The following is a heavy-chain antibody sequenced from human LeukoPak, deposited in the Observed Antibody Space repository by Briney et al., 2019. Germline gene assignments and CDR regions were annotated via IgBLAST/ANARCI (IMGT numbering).Heavy chain of an antibody. CDR2: IKQDGSEK. V-gene: IGHV3-7*01. D-gene: IGHD6-13*01. J-gene: IGHJ1*01. Sequence: GGSLRLSCAASGFTFSRHWMSWVRLAPGKGLEWVANIKQDGSEKYYVDSVKGRLTISRDNAKNSLYLQMSSLRAEDTAVYYCARDWPTIAAAGTIPEYFQHWGQGTLVTVSS. CDR3: ARDWPTIAAAGTIPEYFQH. CDR1: GFTFSRHW.